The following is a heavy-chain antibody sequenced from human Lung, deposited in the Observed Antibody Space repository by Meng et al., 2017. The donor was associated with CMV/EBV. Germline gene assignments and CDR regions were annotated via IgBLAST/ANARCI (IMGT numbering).Heavy chain of an antibody. CDR3: ARFVGSSSNRDFFYYYGMDV. J-gene: IGHJ6*02. Sequence: ASVKVSXKASGYTFTSYYMHWVRQAPGQGLEWMGIINPSGGSTSYAQKFQGGVTMTRDTSTSTVYMELSSLRSEDTAVYYCARFVGSSSNRDFFYYYGMDVWGQGTTVTVSS. V-gene: IGHV1-46*01. CDR1: GYTFTSYY. CDR2: INPSGGST. D-gene: IGHD6-6*01.